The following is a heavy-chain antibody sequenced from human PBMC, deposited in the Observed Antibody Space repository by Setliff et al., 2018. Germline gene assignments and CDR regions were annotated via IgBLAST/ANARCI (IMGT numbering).Heavy chain of an antibody. D-gene: IGHD3-10*01. CDR2: IYGGGST. V-gene: IGHV3-53*01. Sequence: PGGSLRLSCAVSGVTVSSKYMSWVRQAPGKGLEWVSAIYGGGSTHYTESVKGRFTISRDNFKNTLYLQMNSLRADDTAVYYCATHLYYGSGSYSFDYWGQGTLVTVS. CDR3: ATHLYYGSGSYSFDY. CDR1: GVTVSSKY. J-gene: IGHJ4*02.